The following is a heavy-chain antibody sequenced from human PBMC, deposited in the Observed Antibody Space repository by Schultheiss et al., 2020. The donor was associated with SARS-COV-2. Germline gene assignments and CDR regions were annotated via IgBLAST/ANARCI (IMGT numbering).Heavy chain of an antibody. CDR2: IYHSGST. V-gene: IGHV4-34*01. D-gene: IGHD3-3*01. Sequence: SQTLSLTCAVYGGSFSGYYWGWIRQPPGKGLEWIGEIYHSGSTNYNPSLKSRVTISVDTSKNQFSLKLSSVTAADTAVYYCARASFSYGMDVWGQGTTVTVSS. CDR1: GGSFSGYY. J-gene: IGHJ6*02. CDR3: ARASFSYGMDV.